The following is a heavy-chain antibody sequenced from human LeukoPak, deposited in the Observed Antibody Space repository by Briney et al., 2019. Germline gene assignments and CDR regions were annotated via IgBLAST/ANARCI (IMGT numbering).Heavy chain of an antibody. CDR3: ATTPGPYIVATIAYFDY. D-gene: IGHD5-12*01. Sequence: PGGSLRLSCAASGFTFSSYEMNWVRQAPGKGLEWVSYISSSSSYIYYADSVKGRFTISRDNAKNSLYLQMNSLRAEDTAVYYCATTPGPYIVATIAYFDYWGQGTLVTVSS. CDR1: GFTFSSYE. V-gene: IGHV3-21*05. CDR2: ISSSSSYI. J-gene: IGHJ4*02.